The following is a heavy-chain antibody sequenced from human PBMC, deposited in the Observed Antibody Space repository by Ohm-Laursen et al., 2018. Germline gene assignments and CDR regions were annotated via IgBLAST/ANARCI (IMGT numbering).Heavy chain of an antibody. J-gene: IGHJ4*02. D-gene: IGHD3-22*01. CDR3: ARVLARYYDSSGYGY. CDR1: GDSSSSSSYY. Sequence: SQTLSLTCSVSGDSSSSSSYYWGWIRQPPGKGLEWIGDINHSESTNYNPSLKSRVTISVHTSKNHFSLKLSSVTAADTAVYYCARVLARYYDSSGYGYWGQGTLVTVSS. V-gene: IGHV4-39*07. CDR2: INHSEST.